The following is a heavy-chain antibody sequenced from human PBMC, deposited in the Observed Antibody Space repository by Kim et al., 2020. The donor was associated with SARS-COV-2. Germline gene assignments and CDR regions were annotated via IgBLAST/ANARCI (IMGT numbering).Heavy chain of an antibody. CDR1: GGTFSSYA. D-gene: IGHD3-10*01. CDR2: IIPIFGTA. J-gene: IGHJ6*02. V-gene: IGHV1-69*13. Sequence: SVKVSCKASGGTFSSYAISWVRQAPGQGLEWMGGIIPIFGTANYAQKFQGRVTITADESTSTAYMELSSLRSEDTAVYYCARDVGSGSYLAAVDVWGQGTTVTVSS. CDR3: ARDVGSGSYLAAVDV.